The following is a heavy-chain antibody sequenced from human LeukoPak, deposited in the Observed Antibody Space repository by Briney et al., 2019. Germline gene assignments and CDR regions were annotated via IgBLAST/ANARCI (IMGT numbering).Heavy chain of an antibody. V-gene: IGHV1-18*01. Sequence: GASVKVSCKASGYTFTSYGISWVRQAPGQGLEWMGWISAYNGNTNYAQKLQGRVTMTTDTSTSTAYMELRSLRSDDTAVYYCAGEGVKYYYDSSGSEFDYWGQGTLVTVSS. CDR2: ISAYNGNT. CDR3: AGEGVKYYYDSSGSEFDY. J-gene: IGHJ4*02. CDR1: GYTFTSYG. D-gene: IGHD3-22*01.